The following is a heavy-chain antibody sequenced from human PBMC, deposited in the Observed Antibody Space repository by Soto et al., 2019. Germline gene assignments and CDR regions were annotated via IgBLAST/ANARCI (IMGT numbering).Heavy chain of an antibody. CDR2: IIPILGIA. D-gene: IGHD3-10*01. J-gene: IGHJ5*02. Sequence: QVQLVQSGAEVKKPGSSVKVSCKASGGTFSSYTISWVRQAPGQGLEWLGRIIPILGIANSAQKFQGRVTFHADKSTSTAYMELSSLLSEDTAVYYCARDFHWSTGSGGCFDHWGQGTLVTVSS. CDR3: ARDFHWSTGSGGCFDH. V-gene: IGHV1-69*02. CDR1: GGTFSSYT.